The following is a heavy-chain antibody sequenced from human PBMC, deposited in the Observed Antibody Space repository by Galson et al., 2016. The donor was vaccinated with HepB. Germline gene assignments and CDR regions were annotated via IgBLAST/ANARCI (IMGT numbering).Heavy chain of an antibody. Sequence: SLRLSCAASGFTFSSCAMHWVRQAPGKGLVWVSRINSDGSSPQYADSVKGRFTISRDNAKNTLYLQMNSLRAEDTVVYYCAGDETFGVVISYYDGMDVWGQGTTVTVSS. V-gene: IGHV3-74*01. CDR3: AGDETFGVVISYYDGMDV. CDR2: INSDGSSP. D-gene: IGHD3-3*01. J-gene: IGHJ6*02. CDR1: GFTFSSCA.